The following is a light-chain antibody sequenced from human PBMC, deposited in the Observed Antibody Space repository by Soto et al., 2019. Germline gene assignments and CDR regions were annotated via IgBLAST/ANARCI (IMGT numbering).Light chain of an antibody. CDR2: EGS. CDR3: WSYAGSSTWV. Sequence: QSALTQPASVSGSPGQSITISCTGTSSDVGSYNLVAWYQQHPGKAPKLMIYEGSKGPSGGSNRFSGSKSGNTASLTSSGLQADDEGDYYCWSYAGSSTWVFGGGTKVTVL. J-gene: IGLJ3*02. V-gene: IGLV2-23*01. CDR1: SSDVGSYNL.